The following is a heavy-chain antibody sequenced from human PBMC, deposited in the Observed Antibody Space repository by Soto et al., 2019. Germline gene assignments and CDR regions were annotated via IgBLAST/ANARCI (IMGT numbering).Heavy chain of an antibody. V-gene: IGHV4-31*03. CDR1: GESITSLGYY. Sequence: QVHLQESGPGLVKPSQTLSLACSVSGESITSLGYYWTWVRQPPGKGLEWIGFVSYTGSTFYNSAPSSRVTISRHTSHHLFFLAVKSVTVADTAMYFCTRGDYWGQGVLVTVSS. CDR3: TRGDY. J-gene: IGHJ4*02. CDR2: VSYTGST.